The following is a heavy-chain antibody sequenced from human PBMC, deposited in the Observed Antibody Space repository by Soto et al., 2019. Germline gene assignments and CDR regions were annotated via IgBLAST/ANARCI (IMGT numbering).Heavy chain of an antibody. CDR1: GFTFNNYA. D-gene: IGHD4-17*01. J-gene: IGHJ3*01. V-gene: IGHV3-23*01. CDR3: GKDPNGDYVGGFEF. CDR2: ISASGSRT. Sequence: GGSLRLSCAASGFTFNNYAMSWFRQAPGKGLERVSGISASGSRTFYVDSVKGRFTVSRDFSKNTLSLQMDSLRAEDTAVYFCGKDPNGDYVGGFEFWGPGTMVTVSS.